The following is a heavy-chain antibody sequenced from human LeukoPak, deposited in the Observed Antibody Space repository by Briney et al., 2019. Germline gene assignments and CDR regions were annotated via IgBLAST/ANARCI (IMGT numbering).Heavy chain of an antibody. CDR2: IYTSGST. Sequence: SETLSLTCTVSGGSISSGDYYWTWIRQPAGKGLEWIGRIYTSGSTTYNPSLKSRVTISVDTSKNQFSLNLSSVTAADTAMYYCARAVLATKSEHWFDSWGQGTLVTVSS. D-gene: IGHD2-8*01. J-gene: IGHJ5*01. V-gene: IGHV4-61*02. CDR1: GGSISSGDYY. CDR3: ARAVLATKSEHWFDS.